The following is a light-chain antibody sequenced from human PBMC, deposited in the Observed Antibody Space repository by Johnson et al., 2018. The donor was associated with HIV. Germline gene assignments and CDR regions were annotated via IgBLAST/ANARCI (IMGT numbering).Light chain of an antibody. CDR1: TSNIGNNY. CDR3: GTWDSSLSAGGV. Sequence: HSVLSQPPSVSAAPGQKVTISCSGSTSNIGNNYVSWYQQFPGTAPKILIYDNNKRPSGIPDRFSGSKSGTSATMGITGLQTGDEADYYCGTWDSSLSAGGVFGTGTKVTVL. J-gene: IGLJ1*01. V-gene: IGLV1-51*01. CDR2: DNN.